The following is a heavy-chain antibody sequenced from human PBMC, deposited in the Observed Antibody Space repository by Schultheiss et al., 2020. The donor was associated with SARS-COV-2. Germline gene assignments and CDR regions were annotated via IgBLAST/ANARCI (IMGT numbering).Heavy chain of an antibody. CDR1: GYTFTGYY. D-gene: IGHD2-21*02. CDR3: ARRSGGGDCFDY. Sequence: ASVKVSCKASGYTFTGYYMHWVRQAPGQGLEWMGWINPNSGGTNYAQKFQGRVTMTRDTSISTAYMELSRLRSDDTAVYYCARRSGGGDCFDYWGQGTLVTVSS. V-gene: IGHV1-2*02. CDR2: INPNSGGT. J-gene: IGHJ4*02.